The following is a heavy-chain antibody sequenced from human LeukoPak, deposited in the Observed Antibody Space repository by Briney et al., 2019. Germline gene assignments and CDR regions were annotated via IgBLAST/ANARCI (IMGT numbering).Heavy chain of an antibody. D-gene: IGHD3-3*01. CDR3: AKSGGITIFGLVDY. CDR2: ISGSGGST. CDR1: GFTFDSYG. J-gene: IGHJ4*02. V-gene: IGHV3-23*01. Sequence: GGSLRLSCAASGFTFDSYGMNWVRQAPGMGLEWVSGISGSGGSTYYADSVKGRFTISRDNSKKILYLQMNSLRAEDTAVYHCAKSGGITIFGLVDYWGQGTLVTVSS.